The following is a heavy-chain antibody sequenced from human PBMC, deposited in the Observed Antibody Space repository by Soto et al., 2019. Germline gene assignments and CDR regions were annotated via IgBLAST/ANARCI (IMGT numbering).Heavy chain of an antibody. CDR2: IISSSSYI. J-gene: IGHJ6*02. V-gene: IGHV3-21*01. CDR3: AGLRDYYDFWSGPDYYYGMDV. D-gene: IGHD3-3*01. CDR1: GFTFSSYS. Sequence: GGSLRLSCAASGFTFSSYSMNWVRQAPGKGLEWVSSIISSSSYIYYADSVMGRFTISRDNAKNSLYLQLNSLRAEDTAVYYCAGLRDYYDFWSGPDYYYGMDVWGQGTTVTVSS.